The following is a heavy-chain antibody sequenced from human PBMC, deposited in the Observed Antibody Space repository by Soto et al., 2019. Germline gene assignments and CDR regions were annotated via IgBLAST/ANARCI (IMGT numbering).Heavy chain of an antibody. CDR3: TRRYSSSWYDAFDI. CDR1: GFTFGDYA. D-gene: IGHD6-13*01. CDR2: IRSKAYGGTT. V-gene: IGHV3-49*03. J-gene: IGHJ3*02. Sequence: GGSLRLSCTASGFTFGDYAMSWFRQAPGKGLEWVGFIRSKAYGGTTEYAASVKGRFTISRDDSKSIAYLQMNSLKTEDTAVYYCTRRYSSSWYDAFDIWGQGTMVTVSS.